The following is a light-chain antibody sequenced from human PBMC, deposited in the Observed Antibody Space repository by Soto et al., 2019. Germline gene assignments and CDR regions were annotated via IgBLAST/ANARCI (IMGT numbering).Light chain of an antibody. CDR2: DTS. CDR3: QQYDKLPFA. CDR1: QDISND. Sequence: DIEMTQSPPSLSASIGDSVTITCQASQDISNDLNWYQQKAGKAPKLLIYDTSNLKRGVPSRFSGSGAGTDFTFTISSLQPEDVATYYCQQYDKLPFAFGQGTRLEIK. J-gene: IGKJ5*01. V-gene: IGKV1-33*01.